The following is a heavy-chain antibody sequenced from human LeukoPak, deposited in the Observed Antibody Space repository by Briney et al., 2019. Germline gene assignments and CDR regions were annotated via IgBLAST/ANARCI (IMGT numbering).Heavy chain of an antibody. CDR1: GGSISSYY. D-gene: IGHD3-3*01. CDR3: AKTYDFWSGYLQYYMDV. CDR2: IYTSGST. V-gene: IGHV4-4*07. Sequence: SETLSLTCTVSGGSISSYYWSWIRQPAGKGLEWIGRIYTSGSTNYNPSLKSRVTMSVDTSKSQFSLKLSSVTAADTAVYYCAKTYDFWSGYLQYYMDVWGKGTTVTVSS. J-gene: IGHJ6*03.